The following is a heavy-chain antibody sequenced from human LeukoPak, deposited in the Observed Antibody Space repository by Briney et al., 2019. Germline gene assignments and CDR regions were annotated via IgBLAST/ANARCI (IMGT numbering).Heavy chain of an antibody. D-gene: IGHD1-26*01. V-gene: IGHV3-48*01. J-gene: IGHJ3*02. CDR2: ISSSSSTI. CDR1: GFTFSSYS. Sequence: GGSLRLSCAASGFTFSSYSMNWVRQAPGKGLEWVSYISSSSSTIYYADSVKGRFTLSRDNSKNTLYLQMNSLRAEDTAVYYCAKDSAVSGSYPDASDIWGQGTMVTVSS. CDR3: AKDSAVSGSYPDASDI.